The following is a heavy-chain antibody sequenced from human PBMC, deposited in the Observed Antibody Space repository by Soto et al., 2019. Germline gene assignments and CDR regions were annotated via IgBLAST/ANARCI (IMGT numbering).Heavy chain of an antibody. J-gene: IGHJ4*02. CDR3: ARVNSSGYHSVYFDY. Sequence: QVQLMQSRAEVKKPGASVKVSCKASGYTFTSYGISWVLQAPRQGLEWMGWISAYNGNTNYAQKLQGRVTMTTDTSTSTACMELRSLRSDDTAVYYCARVNSSGYHSVYFDYWGQGTLVTVSS. CDR1: GYTFTSYG. V-gene: IGHV1-18*01. D-gene: IGHD3-22*01. CDR2: ISAYNGNT.